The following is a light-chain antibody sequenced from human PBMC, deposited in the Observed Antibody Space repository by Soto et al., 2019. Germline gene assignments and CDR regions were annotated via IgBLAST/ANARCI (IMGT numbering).Light chain of an antibody. CDR3: QQYGSSRLT. Sequence: EIVLTQSPATLSLSPGERATLSCRASPSVTSFLAWYQQKPGQAPRLLIYGASSRATGIPDRFSGSGSGTDFTLTISRLEPEDFAVYYCQQYGSSRLTFGGGTRLEIK. CDR1: PSVTSF. J-gene: IGKJ5*01. CDR2: GAS. V-gene: IGKV3-20*01.